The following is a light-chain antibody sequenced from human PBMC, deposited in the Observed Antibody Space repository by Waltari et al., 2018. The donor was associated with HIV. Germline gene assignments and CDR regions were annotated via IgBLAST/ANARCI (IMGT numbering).Light chain of an antibody. CDR2: GDT. J-gene: IGLJ2*01. CDR3: QVWDSSSDNLVV. V-gene: IGLV3-21*02. Sequence: SYVVTQPPSVSVAPGQTARITCGGNNIGTKSVHWYQQKPGQAPVLAVYGDTDRPAGIPERFSGSNSGNTATLTISRVEAGDEADYHCQVWDSSSDNLVVFGGGTKLTVL. CDR1: NIGTKS.